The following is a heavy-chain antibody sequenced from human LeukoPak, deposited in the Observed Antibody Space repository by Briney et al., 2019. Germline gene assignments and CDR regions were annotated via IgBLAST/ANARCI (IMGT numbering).Heavy chain of an antibody. V-gene: IGHV1-2*02. D-gene: IGHD2-2*01. J-gene: IGHJ6*02. Sequence: ASVKVSCKASGYTFTGYYMHWVRQAPGQGLEWMGWINPNSGGTNYAQKFQGRVTMTRDTSISTAYMELSRLRSDDTAVYYCARGGQYCSSTSCYAYYYYYGMDVWGQGTTVTVSS. CDR3: ARGGQYCSSTSCYAYYYYYGMDV. CDR2: INPNSGGT. CDR1: GYTFTGYY.